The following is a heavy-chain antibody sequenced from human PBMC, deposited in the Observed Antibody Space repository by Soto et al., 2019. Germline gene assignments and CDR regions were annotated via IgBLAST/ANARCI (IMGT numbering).Heavy chain of an antibody. J-gene: IGHJ4*02. CDR3: ARGVTMVRGVIHTPYFDY. D-gene: IGHD3-10*01. Sequence: QVQLQESGPGLVKPSQTLSLTCTFSGGSISSGGYYWSWIRQHPGKGLEWIGYIYYSGITYYNPSLKSRVTISVDTSKNQFSLKLSSVTAADTAVYYCARGVTMVRGVIHTPYFDYWGQGTLVTVSS. CDR1: GGSISSGGYY. CDR2: IYYSGIT. V-gene: IGHV4-31*03.